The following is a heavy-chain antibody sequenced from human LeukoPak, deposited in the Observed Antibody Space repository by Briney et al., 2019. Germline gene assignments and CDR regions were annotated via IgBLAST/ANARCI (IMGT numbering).Heavy chain of an antibody. V-gene: IGHV3-48*01. Sequence: GGSLRLSCAAPGFTFSSYEMNWVRQAPGKGLEWVSYISSRSSTIYYADSVKGRFTISRDNAKNSLYLQMNSLRAEDTAVYYCARDGYYYGSGSYYKVDFDYWGQGTLVTVSS. CDR1: GFTFSSYE. D-gene: IGHD3-10*01. J-gene: IGHJ4*02. CDR3: ARDGYYYGSGSYYKVDFDY. CDR2: ISSRSSTI.